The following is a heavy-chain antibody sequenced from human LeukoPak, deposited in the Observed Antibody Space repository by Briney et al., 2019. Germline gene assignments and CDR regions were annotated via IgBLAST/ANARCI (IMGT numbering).Heavy chain of an antibody. CDR1: GFTFSSYE. CDR2: ISISGTAI. V-gene: IGHV3-48*03. D-gene: IGHD3-10*01. Sequence: GGSLRLSCAASGFTFSSYEMNWVRQAPGKGLEWVSYISISGTAIYYADSVKGRFTISRDNAKNSLFLQMNSLRVEDTALYFCAREVYYGSGRRFDYWGQGTLVTVSS. J-gene: IGHJ4*02. CDR3: AREVYYGSGRRFDY.